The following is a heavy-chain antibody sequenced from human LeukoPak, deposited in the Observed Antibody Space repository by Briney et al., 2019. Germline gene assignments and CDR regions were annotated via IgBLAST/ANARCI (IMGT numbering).Heavy chain of an antibody. CDR1: GFAFDDFA. CDR3: SRNGLVDFDY. Sequence: GGSLILSCTTSGFAFDDFAMSWVRQPAGKGLEWVGFIRRRAYGGAAEYAASVKGSFIISRDDSKGIAYLQMNSLKTEDTAVYYCSRNGLVDFDYWGQGSRVIVSP. J-gene: IGHJ4*02. CDR2: IRRRAYGGAA. V-gene: IGHV3-49*04.